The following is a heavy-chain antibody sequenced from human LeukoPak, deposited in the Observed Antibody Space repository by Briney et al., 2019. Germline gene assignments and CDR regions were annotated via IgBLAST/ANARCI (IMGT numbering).Heavy chain of an antibody. CDR2: IIPIFGTA. Sequence: ASVKVSCKASGGTFSSYAISWVRQAPGQGLEGMGGIIPIFGTANYAQKFQGRVTITTDESTSTAYMELSSLRSEDTAVYYCARGSWGYYDSSGYYYLWDYWGQGTLVTVSS. V-gene: IGHV1-69*05. J-gene: IGHJ4*02. CDR1: GGTFSSYA. CDR3: ARGSWGYYDSSGYYYLWDY. D-gene: IGHD3-22*01.